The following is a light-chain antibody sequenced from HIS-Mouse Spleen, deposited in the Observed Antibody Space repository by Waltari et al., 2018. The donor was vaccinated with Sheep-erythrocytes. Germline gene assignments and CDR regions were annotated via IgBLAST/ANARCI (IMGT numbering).Light chain of an antibody. CDR2: EGS. CDR3: CSYAGSSTPWV. V-gene: IGLV2-23*01. CDR1: SSDVGSYNL. Sequence: QSALTQPASVSGSPGQSLTIPCTGTSSDVGSYNLFSWYQQHPGKAPKLMIYEGSKRPSGVSNRFSGSKSGNTASLTISGLQAEDEADYYCCSYAGSSTPWVFGGGTKLTVL. J-gene: IGLJ3*02.